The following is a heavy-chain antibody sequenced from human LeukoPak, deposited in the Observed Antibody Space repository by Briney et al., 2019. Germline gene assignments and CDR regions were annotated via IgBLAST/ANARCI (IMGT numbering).Heavy chain of an antibody. Sequence: SETLSLTCTVSGGSISSGGYYWSWIRQPPGKGLEWIGYIYHSGSTYYNPSLKSRVTISVDRSKNQFSLKLSSVTAADTAVYYCASNTAMVSGWGQGTLVTVSS. CDR3: ASNTAMVSG. CDR1: GGSISSGGYY. J-gene: IGHJ4*02. CDR2: IYHSGST. D-gene: IGHD5-18*01. V-gene: IGHV4-30-2*01.